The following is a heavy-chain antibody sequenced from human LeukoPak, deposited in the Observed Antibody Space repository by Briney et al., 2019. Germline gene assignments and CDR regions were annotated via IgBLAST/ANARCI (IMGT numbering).Heavy chain of an antibody. V-gene: IGHV4-39*01. CDR2: IYYSGST. D-gene: IGHD3-22*01. J-gene: IGHJ3*02. Sequence: SETLSLTCTVSGGSISSSSYYWGWIRQPPGKGLEWIGSIYYSGSTYYNPSLKSRVTISVDTSKNQFSLKLSSVTAADTAVYYCARHAGYYDSSGPGGAFDIWGQGTMVTVSS. CDR1: GGSISSSSYY. CDR3: ARHAGYYDSSGPGGAFDI.